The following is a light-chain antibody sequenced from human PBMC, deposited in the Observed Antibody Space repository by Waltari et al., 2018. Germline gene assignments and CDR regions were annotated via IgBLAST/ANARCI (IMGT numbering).Light chain of an antibody. Sequence: EIVLTQSPGTLSLSLGERATVSCRDSQSVSRALAWYQQKPGQAPRLLIYGASTRATGLPDRFSGSGSGTDFSLTISRLEPDDFAVYYCQHYLRLPVTFGQGTTVEI. CDR3: QHYLRLPVT. V-gene: IGKV3-20*01. CDR1: QSVSRA. CDR2: GAS. J-gene: IGKJ1*01.